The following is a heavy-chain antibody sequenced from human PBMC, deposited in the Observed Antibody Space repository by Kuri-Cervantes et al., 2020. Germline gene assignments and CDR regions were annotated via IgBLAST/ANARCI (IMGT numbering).Heavy chain of an antibody. CDR1: GYTFTDYY. V-gene: IGHV1-8*02. Sequence: ASVKVSCKASGYTFTDYYIHWVRQAPGQGLEWMGWMNPNSGNTGYAQKFQGRVTMTRNTSISTAYMELSSLRSEDTAVYYCARAYPGSSSWYVYWGQGTLVTVSS. J-gene: IGHJ4*02. D-gene: IGHD6-13*01. CDR2: MNPNSGNT. CDR3: ARAYPGSSSWYVY.